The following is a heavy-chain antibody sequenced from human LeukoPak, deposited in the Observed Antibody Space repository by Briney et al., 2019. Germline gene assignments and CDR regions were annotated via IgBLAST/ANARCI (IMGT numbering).Heavy chain of an antibody. J-gene: IGHJ4*02. Sequence: SETLSLTCAVSGYSISSGYYWGWIRPPPGKGLEWIGSIYHSGSTYYNPSLKSRVTISVDTSKNQFPLKLSSVTAADTAVYYCARVVVVVPAAINGFDYWGQGTLVTVSS. CDR3: ARVVVVVPAAINGFDY. CDR2: IYHSGST. V-gene: IGHV4-38-2*01. CDR1: GYSISSGYY. D-gene: IGHD2-2*01.